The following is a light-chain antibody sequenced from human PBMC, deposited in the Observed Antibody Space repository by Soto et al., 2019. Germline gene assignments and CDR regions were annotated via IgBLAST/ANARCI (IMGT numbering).Light chain of an antibody. CDR2: GAS. Sequence: EIVMTQSPATLSVSPGERAILSCRASQSVSSDLAWYQQKPGQAPRLLIYGASTRATGIPVRFSGSGSGTEFTLTISSLQSEDFAVYFCQQYNNWPLTFGGGTKVEIK. V-gene: IGKV3-15*01. CDR3: QQYNNWPLT. CDR1: QSVSSD. J-gene: IGKJ4*01.